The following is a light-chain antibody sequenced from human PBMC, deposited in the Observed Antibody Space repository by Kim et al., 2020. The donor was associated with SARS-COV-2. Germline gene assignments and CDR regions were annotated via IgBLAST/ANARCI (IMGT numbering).Light chain of an antibody. Sequence: EIVLTQSPGTLSLSPVERATLSCRASQSLSSYLAWYQQKPAQAPRLLIYGASSRATGIPDRFSGYGSGTDFTLTISRLEPEDFAVYYCQQYGSSPWTFGQGTKVDIK. CDR1: QSLSSY. V-gene: IGKV3-20*01. CDR2: GAS. CDR3: QQYGSSPWT. J-gene: IGKJ1*01.